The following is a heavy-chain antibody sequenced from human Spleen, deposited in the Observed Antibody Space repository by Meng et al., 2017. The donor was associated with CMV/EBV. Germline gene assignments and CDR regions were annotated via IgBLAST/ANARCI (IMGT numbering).Heavy chain of an antibody. D-gene: IGHD2-2*01. Sequence: SETLSLTCTVSGGSISSRSYYWGWVRQPPGKGLEWIGNIYYSGSTNYNPPLKSRVTISVDTSKNQFSLKLSSVTAADTAVYYCARVEYQLLSRRWSSMDVWGQGTTVTVSS. CDR3: ARVEYQLLSRRWSSMDV. V-gene: IGHV4-39*07. CDR1: GGSISSRSYY. J-gene: IGHJ6*02. CDR2: IYYSGST.